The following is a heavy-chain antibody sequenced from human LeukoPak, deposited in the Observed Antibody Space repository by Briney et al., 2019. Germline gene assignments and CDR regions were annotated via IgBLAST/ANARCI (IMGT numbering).Heavy chain of an antibody. CDR3: AKDGYGIVVNSFDY. J-gene: IGHJ4*02. D-gene: IGHD3-22*01. CDR2: ISSSSSYI. CDR1: GFTFSSYS. V-gene: IGHV3-21*04. Sequence: GGSLRLSCAASGFTFSSYSMNWVRQAPGKGLEWVSSISSSSSYIYYADSVKGRFTISRDNAKNSLYLQMNSLRAEDTAVYYCAKDGYGIVVNSFDYWGQGTLVTVSS.